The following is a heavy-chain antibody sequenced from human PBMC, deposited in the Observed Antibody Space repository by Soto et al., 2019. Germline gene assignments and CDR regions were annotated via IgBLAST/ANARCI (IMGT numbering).Heavy chain of an antibody. CDR3: ARVEFDILTGYRGVDWFDP. V-gene: IGHV1-3*01. D-gene: IGHD3-9*01. CDR2: INAGNGNT. Sequence: ASVKVSCKASGYTFTSYAMHWVRQAPGQRLEWMGWINAGNGNTKYSQKFQGRVTITRDTSASTAYMELSSLRSEDTAVYYCARVEFDILTGYRGVDWFDPWGQGTLVTV. CDR1: GYTFTSYA. J-gene: IGHJ5*02.